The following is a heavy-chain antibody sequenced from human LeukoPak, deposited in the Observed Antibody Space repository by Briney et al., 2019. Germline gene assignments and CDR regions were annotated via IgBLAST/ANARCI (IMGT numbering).Heavy chain of an antibody. CDR1: GGSISSSSYY. CDR3: ARDGGYRDSSGYYYFDY. V-gene: IGHV4-39*07. Sequence: SETLSLTCTVSGGSISSSSYYWGWIRQPPGKGLEWIGSIYYSGSTCYNPSLKSRVTISVDTSKNQFSLKLSSVTAADTAVYYCARDGGYRDSSGYYYFDYWGQGTLVTVSS. D-gene: IGHD3-22*01. CDR2: IYYSGST. J-gene: IGHJ4*02.